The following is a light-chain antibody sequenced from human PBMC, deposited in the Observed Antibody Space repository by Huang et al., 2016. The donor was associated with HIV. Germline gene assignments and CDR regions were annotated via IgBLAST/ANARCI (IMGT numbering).Light chain of an antibody. CDR1: QNLLHSDGHTL. J-gene: IGKJ2*01. CDR3: MQGLQAPPT. V-gene: IGKV2-28*01. Sequence: EIVVTQSPLSLPVTPGQPASISCKSSQNLLHSDGHTLVDWYLQKPGQSPQLLLFEASNRAPGVSDRFSGSGSGTDFTLEISRVEAGDVGVYYCMQGLQAPPTFGQGTKLEI. CDR2: EAS.